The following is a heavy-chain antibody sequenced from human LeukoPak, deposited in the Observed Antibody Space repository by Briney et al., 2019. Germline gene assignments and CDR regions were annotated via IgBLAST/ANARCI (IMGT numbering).Heavy chain of an antibody. D-gene: IGHD1-1*01. CDR2: ISYDGSNK. J-gene: IGHJ4*02. V-gene: IGHV3-30*18. CDR3: AKDRYGVRLEPTFDY. CDR1: GFTFSSYG. Sequence: GGSLRLSCAASGFTFSSYGMHWVRQAPGKGLEWVAVISYDGSNKYYADSVKGRFTISRDNSKNTLYLQMNSLRAEDTAVYYCAKDRYGVRLEPTFDYWGQGTLVTVSS.